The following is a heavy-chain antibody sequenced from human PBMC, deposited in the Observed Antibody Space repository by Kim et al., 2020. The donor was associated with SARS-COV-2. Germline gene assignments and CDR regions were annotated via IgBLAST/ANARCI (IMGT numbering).Heavy chain of an antibody. D-gene: IGHD3-3*01. Sequence: SVKSRVTRSVDTSKHQFSLKLSSGTAADTAVYYCARGRITIFGVVTEFDYWGQGTLVTVSS. J-gene: IGHJ4*02. V-gene: IGHV4-31*02. CDR3: ARGRITIFGVVTEFDY.